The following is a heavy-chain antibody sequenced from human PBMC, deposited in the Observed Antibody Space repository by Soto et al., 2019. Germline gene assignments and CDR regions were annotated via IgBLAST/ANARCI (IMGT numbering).Heavy chain of an antibody. CDR2: IRIDSNHI. J-gene: IGHJ4*02. CDR3: ARDLSYAFDY. Sequence: EVQLVESGGGLVQPGGSLRLSCAASGFIFTSYSMNWVRQAPGKGLEWLSYIRIDSNHIGYADSVRGRFTISSDIAKNSLYLRMNSLRDEDTAVYYCARDLSYAFDYWGQGTLVTVSS. V-gene: IGHV3-48*02. CDR1: GFIFTSYS. D-gene: IGHD1-26*01.